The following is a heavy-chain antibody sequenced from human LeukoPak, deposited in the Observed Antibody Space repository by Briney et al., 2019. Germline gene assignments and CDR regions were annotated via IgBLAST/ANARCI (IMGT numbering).Heavy chain of an antibody. D-gene: IGHD6-19*01. Sequence: GGSLRLSCAASGFTFSSYAMSWVRQAPGKGLGWVSSISGSGGSTYYADSVKGRFTISRDNSKNTLYLQMSSLRDEDTALYYCARGQWLVTSSFDYWGQGTLVTVSA. CDR1: GFTFSSYA. J-gene: IGHJ4*02. CDR2: ISGSGGST. V-gene: IGHV3-23*01. CDR3: ARGQWLVTSSFDY.